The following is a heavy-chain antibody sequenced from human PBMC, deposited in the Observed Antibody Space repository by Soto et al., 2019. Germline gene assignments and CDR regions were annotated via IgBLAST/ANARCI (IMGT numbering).Heavy chain of an antibody. CDR2: ISYDGSNK. Sequence: QVQLVESGGGVVQPGRSLRLSCAASGFTFSSYGMHWVRQAPGKGLEWVAVISYDGSNKYYADSVKGRFTISRDNSKNKLYLQMNSLRAEDTAVYYCAKEWNYGDTYNWFDPWGQGTLVTVSS. D-gene: IGHD4-17*01. CDR1: GFTFSSYG. CDR3: AKEWNYGDTYNWFDP. J-gene: IGHJ5*02. V-gene: IGHV3-30*18.